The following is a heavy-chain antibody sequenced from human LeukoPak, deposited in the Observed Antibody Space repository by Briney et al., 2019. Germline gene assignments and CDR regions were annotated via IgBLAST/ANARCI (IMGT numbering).Heavy chain of an antibody. CDR3: AKAGVSRRIFGVVTNYFDY. J-gene: IGHJ4*02. CDR1: GFTFSSYA. Sequence: PGGSLRLSCAASGFTFSSYAMSWVRQAPGKGLEWVSAISGSGGSTYYADSVKGRFTISRDNSKNTLYLQMNSLRAEDTAVYYCAKAGVSRRIFGVVTNYFDYWGQGTLVTVSS. D-gene: IGHD3-3*01. CDR2: ISGSGGST. V-gene: IGHV3-23*01.